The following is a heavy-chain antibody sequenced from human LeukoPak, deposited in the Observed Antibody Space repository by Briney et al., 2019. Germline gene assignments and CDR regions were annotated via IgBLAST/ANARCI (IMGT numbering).Heavy chain of an antibody. CDR2: ISYSGST. Sequence: SETLSLTCTVSGGSLSPYYWSWIRQSPGKGLEWIGYISYSGSTNSHPSLKSRVTISVDTSRNQFSLKLSSVTAADTAVYYCARDMWRGDYWGQGTLVTVSS. CDR3: ARDMWRGDY. V-gene: IGHV4-59*12. J-gene: IGHJ4*02. CDR1: GGSLSPYY. D-gene: IGHD2-21*01.